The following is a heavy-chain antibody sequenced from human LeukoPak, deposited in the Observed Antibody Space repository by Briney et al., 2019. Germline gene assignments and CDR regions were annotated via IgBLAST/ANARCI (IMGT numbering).Heavy chain of an antibody. CDR2: INPSGGTT. CDR1: GYTFTSNY. Sequence: ASVKVSCKASGYTFTSNYMYWVRQAPGQGLEWMGIINPSGGTTRYAQKFQGRVTMTRDTSTSTLYMELSSLRSEEKAVYYCTRGVGVTIFGVGGQAFDIWGQGTMVTVSS. CDR3: TRGVGVTIFGVGGQAFDI. D-gene: IGHD3-3*01. J-gene: IGHJ3*02. V-gene: IGHV1-46*03.